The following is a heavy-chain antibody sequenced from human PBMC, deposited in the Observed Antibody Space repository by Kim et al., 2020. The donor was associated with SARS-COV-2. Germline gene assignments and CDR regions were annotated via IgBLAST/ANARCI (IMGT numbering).Heavy chain of an antibody. D-gene: IGHD6-19*01. CDR3: ARDGQIAVAPGDN. J-gene: IGHJ4*02. CDR1: GFTFSAYT. Sequence: GGSLRLSCAASGFTFSAYTMNWVRQAPGKGPEWVSSISTTSRYIYYADSVRGRFTISRDNAKNSLFLQLDSLRVEDTAVYYCARDGQIAVAPGDNWGQGTRVTVSS. V-gene: IGHV3-21*01. CDR2: ISTTSRYI.